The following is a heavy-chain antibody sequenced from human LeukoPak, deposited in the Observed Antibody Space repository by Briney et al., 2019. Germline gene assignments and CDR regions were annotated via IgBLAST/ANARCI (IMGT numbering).Heavy chain of an antibody. CDR1: GGSISSSSYY. Sequence: PSETLSLTCTVSGGSISSSSYYWGWIRQPPGKGLEWIGSIYYSGSTYYNPSLKSRVTISVDTSKNQFSLKLSSVTAADTAVYYCATLIMITFGGVIDYWGQGTLVTVSS. CDR2: IYYSGST. V-gene: IGHV4-39*07. D-gene: IGHD3-16*02. J-gene: IGHJ4*02. CDR3: ATLIMITFGGVIDY.